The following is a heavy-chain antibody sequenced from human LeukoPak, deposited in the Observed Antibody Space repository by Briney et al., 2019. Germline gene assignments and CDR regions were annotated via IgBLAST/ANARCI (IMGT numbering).Heavy chain of an antibody. D-gene: IGHD2-21*01. Sequence: PSETLSLTCAVYGGSFSGYYWSWIRQPPGKGLEWIGEINHSGSTNYNPSLKSRVTIPVDTSKNQFSLKLSSVTAADTAVYYCARGLLLPFYYYYGMDVWGQGTTVTVSS. CDR1: GGSFSGYY. CDR2: INHSGST. CDR3: ARGLLLPFYYYYGMDV. J-gene: IGHJ6*02. V-gene: IGHV4-34*01.